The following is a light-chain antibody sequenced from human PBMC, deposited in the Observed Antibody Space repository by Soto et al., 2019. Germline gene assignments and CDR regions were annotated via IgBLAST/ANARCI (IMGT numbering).Light chain of an antibody. CDR2: GAS. Sequence: IVLTQSPATLSVSPGERATLSCRASQSVSSNLAWHQQRPGQAPRLLIYGASTRATGIPARFSGSGSGTNFTLTISSLQSEDFAIYYCHQYNNWPPITFGQGTRLEIK. CDR1: QSVSSN. CDR3: HQYNNWPPIT. V-gene: IGKV3-15*01. J-gene: IGKJ5*01.